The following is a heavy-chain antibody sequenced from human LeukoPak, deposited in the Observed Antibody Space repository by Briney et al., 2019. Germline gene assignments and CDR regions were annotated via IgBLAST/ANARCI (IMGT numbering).Heavy chain of an antibody. Sequence: PGGSLRLSCVASGFSFNTYEMNWVRQAPGKGLEWISYISVGGSDEDYADSVKGRFSVSRDNAKTSLFLQMNSLRVGDTAVYYCARDVGFNNGWPAWGQGTLVTVSS. CDR1: GFSFNTYE. V-gene: IGHV3-48*03. CDR2: ISVGGSDE. J-gene: IGHJ5*02. CDR3: ARDVGFNNGWPA. D-gene: IGHD6-19*01.